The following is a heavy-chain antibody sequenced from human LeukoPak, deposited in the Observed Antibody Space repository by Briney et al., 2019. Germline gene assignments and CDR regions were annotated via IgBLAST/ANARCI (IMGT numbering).Heavy chain of an antibody. V-gene: IGHV1-2*02. D-gene: IGHD4-17*01. Sequence: GASVKVSCKASGYTFTGYYIDWVRQAPGQGLEWMGWINPKSGDTNYAQKFQGRVTMTRDTSFTTVYMELTTLRSDDTAVYYCARGSVYGDYTLDYWGQGTLVTISS. CDR1: GYTFTGYY. CDR3: ARGSVYGDYTLDY. CDR2: INPKSGDT. J-gene: IGHJ4*02.